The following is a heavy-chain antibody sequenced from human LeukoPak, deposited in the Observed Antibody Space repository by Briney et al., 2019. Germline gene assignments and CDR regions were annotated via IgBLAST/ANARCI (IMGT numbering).Heavy chain of an antibody. V-gene: IGHV4-39*07. CDR2: IYYSGST. D-gene: IGHD2-2*01. Sequence: PSETLSLTCTVSGGSISSSSYYWGWIRQPPGKGLEWIGSIYYSGSTYYNPSLKSRVTISVDTSKNQFSLKLSSVTAADTAVYYCARGPPGYCSSTSCHHFDYWGQGTLVTVSS. CDR3: ARGPPGYCSSTSCHHFDY. CDR1: GGSISSSSYY. J-gene: IGHJ4*02.